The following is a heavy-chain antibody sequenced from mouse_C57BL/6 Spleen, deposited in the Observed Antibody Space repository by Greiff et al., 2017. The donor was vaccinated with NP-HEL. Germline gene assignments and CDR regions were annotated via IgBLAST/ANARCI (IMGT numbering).Heavy chain of an antibody. V-gene: IGHV5-9*01. D-gene: IGHD1-1*01. J-gene: IGHJ2*01. CDR3: ARQAVVTSYYFDY. CDR2: ISGGGGNT. CDR1: GFTFSSYT. Sequence: EVQLVESGGGLVKPGGSLKLSCAASGFTFSSYTMSWVRQTPEKRLEWVATISGGGGNTYYPDSVKGRFTISRDNAKNTLYLQMSSLRSEDTALYYCARQAVVTSYYFDYWGQGTTLTVSS.